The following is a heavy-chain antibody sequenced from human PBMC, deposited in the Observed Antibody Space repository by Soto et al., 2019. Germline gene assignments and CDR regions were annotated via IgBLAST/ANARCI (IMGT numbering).Heavy chain of an antibody. D-gene: IGHD6-19*01. J-gene: IGHJ6*03. V-gene: IGHV1-18*01. CDR1: GYSFTNYG. Sequence: QDQLVQSGVEVKKPGASVKVSCKASGYSFTNYGITWVRQAPGQGFEWMGWISAYNGNTNYAQKFQGRVTMTTDASTSTAYLELRSLRSDDTAVYYCARDRXVXXXXAGXXXXXYYMDVWXKGTTVTVSS. CDR3: ARDRXVXXXXAGXXXXXYYMDV. CDR2: ISAYNGNT.